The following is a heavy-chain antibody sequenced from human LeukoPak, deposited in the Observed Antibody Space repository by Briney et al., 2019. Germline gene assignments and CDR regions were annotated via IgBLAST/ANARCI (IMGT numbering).Heavy chain of an antibody. CDR3: ARVLGPSPPDNWFDP. CDR2: INAGNGNT. Sequence: GASVKVSCKASGYTFTSYAIHWVRRAPGQRLEWMGWINAGNGNTKYSQKFQGRVTITRDTSASTAYMELSSLRSEDTAVYYCARVLGPSPPDNWFDPWGQGTLVTVSS. V-gene: IGHV1-3*01. D-gene: IGHD2-15*01. J-gene: IGHJ5*02. CDR1: GYTFTSYA.